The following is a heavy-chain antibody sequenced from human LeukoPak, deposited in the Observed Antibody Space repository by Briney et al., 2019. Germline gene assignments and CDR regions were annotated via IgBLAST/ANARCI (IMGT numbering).Heavy chain of an antibody. CDR1: GGSISSSNW. V-gene: IGHV4-4*02. CDR3: ARLSFVRLLVVVPAARGGWFDP. Sequence: SGTLSLTCAVSGGSISSSNWWSWVRQPPGKGLEWIGEIYHSGSTNYNPSLKSRVTISVDKSKNQFSLKLSSVTAADTAVYYCARLSFVRLLVVVPAARGGWFDPWGQGTLVTVSS. J-gene: IGHJ5*02. D-gene: IGHD2-2*01. CDR2: IYHSGST.